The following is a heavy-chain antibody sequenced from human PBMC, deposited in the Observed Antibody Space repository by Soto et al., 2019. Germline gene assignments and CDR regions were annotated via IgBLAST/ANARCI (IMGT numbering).Heavy chain of an antibody. CDR2: IYHSGST. D-gene: IGHD3-10*02. J-gene: IGHJ6*02. CDR1: GGSISSSNW. Sequence: QVQLQESGPGLVKPSGTLSLTCAVSGGSISSSNWWSWVRQPPGKGLEWIGEIYHSGSTNYNPSLNSRVTISVDKSKNQFPLKLSSVTAADTAVYYCASVRGGYYYAMDVWGQGTTVTVSS. CDR3: ASVRGGYYYAMDV. V-gene: IGHV4-4*02.